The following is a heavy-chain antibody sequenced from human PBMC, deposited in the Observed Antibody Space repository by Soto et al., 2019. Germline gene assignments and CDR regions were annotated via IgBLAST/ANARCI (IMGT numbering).Heavy chain of an antibody. D-gene: IGHD5-18*01. CDR2: IIPIFGTA. J-gene: IGHJ6*02. V-gene: IGHV1-69*13. Sequence: RASVKVSCKASGGTFSSYAISWVRQAPGQGLEWMGGIIPIFGTANYAQKFQGRVTITADESTSTAYMELSSLRSEDTAVYYCARISDKAMGGYYYYGMDVWGQGTTVTVSS. CDR1: GGTFSSYA. CDR3: ARISDKAMGGYYYYGMDV.